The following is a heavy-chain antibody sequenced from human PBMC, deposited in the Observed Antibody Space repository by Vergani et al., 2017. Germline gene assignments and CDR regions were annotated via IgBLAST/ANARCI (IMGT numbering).Heavy chain of an antibody. V-gene: IGHV3-30-3*01. D-gene: IGHD6-19*01. J-gene: IGHJ4*02. CDR3: ARDPTVAGTGYFDY. CDR2: ISYDGSNK. CDR1: GFTFSSYA. Sequence: VQLVESGGGLVQPGGSLRLSCAASGFTFSSYAMHWVRQAPGKGLEWVAVISYDGSNKYYADSVKGRFTISRDNSKNTLYLQMNSLRAEDTAVYYCARDPTVAGTGYFDYWGQGTLVTVSS.